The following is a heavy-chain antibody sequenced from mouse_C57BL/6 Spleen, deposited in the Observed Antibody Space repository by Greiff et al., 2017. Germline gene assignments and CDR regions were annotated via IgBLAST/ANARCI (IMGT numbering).Heavy chain of an antibody. V-gene: IGHV5-9*01. J-gene: IGHJ3*01. D-gene: IGHD3-3*01. CDR2: ISGGGGNT. Sequence: DVKLVESGGGLVKPGGSLKLSCAASGFTFSSYTMSWVRQTPEKRLEWVATISGGGGNTYYPDSAKGRFTISRDNAKNTLYLQMSSLRSEDTAWYCCARGGDGAVPWFAYWGQGTLVTVSA. CDR3: ARGGDGAVPWFAY. CDR1: GFTFSSYT.